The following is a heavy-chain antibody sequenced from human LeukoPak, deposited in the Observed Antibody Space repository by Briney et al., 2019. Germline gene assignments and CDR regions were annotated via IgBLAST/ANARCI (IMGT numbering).Heavy chain of an antibody. D-gene: IGHD2-21*01. J-gene: IGHJ4*02. CDR2: IYGSGGTT. CDR1: GFTFRSHA. Sequence: GGSLRLSCVGSGFTFRSHAKSWVRQAPEKGLEFVSGIYGSGGTTYYAGSVKGRFSISRDNSKNTLYLQMDSLRGEDTAVYYCAKDFRIGYSAHFDYWGQGALVTVSS. V-gene: IGHV3-23*01. CDR3: AKDFRIGYSAHFDY.